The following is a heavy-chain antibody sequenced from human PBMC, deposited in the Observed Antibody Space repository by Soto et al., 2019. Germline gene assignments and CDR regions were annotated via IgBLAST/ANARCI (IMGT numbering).Heavy chain of an antibody. D-gene: IGHD6-19*01. V-gene: IGHV4-59*08. J-gene: IGHJ3*02. CDR1: GGSISSYY. CDR2: IYYSGST. Sequence: SETLSLTCTVSGGSISSYYWSWIRQPPGKGLEWIGYIYYSGSTNYNPSLKSRVTISVDTSKNQFSLKLSSVTAADTAVYYCARAAVADDAFDIWGQGTMVTVSS. CDR3: ARAAVADDAFDI.